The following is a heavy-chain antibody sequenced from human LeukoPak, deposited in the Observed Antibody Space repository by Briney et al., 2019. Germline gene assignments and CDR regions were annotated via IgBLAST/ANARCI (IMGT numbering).Heavy chain of an antibody. CDR1: GGSFSGYY. CDR2: INHSGST. V-gene: IGHV4-34*01. CDR3: ARVDTGRYYFDY. J-gene: IGHJ4*02. Sequence: SETPSLTCAVYGGSFSGYYWSWIRQPPGKGLEWIGEINHSGSTNYNPSLKSRVTISVDTSKNQFSLKLSSVTAADTAVYYCARVDTGRYYFDYWGQGTLVTVSS. D-gene: IGHD5-18*01.